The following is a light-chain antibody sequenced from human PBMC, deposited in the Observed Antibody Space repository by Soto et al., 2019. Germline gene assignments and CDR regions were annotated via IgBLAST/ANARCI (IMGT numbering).Light chain of an antibody. CDR2: GAS. CDR3: QHYFNWPYT. J-gene: IGKJ2*01. CDR1: QSVSDNY. V-gene: IGKV3-15*01. Sequence: EIVLTQSPGTLSLSPGARAPLSCRASQSVSDNYLAWYQQKPGQAPRLLIYGASTRATGIPARFSGSGSGTEFTLTISSLQSEDFALYYCQHYFNWPYTFGQGTKVDIK.